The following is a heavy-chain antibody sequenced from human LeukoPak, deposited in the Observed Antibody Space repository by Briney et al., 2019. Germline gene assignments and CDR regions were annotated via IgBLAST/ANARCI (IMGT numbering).Heavy chain of an antibody. J-gene: IGHJ4*02. D-gene: IGHD4-17*01. Sequence: SETLSLTCTVSGGSISSYYWGWVRQPPGKGLEWLGYIYYSGSTNYNPSLKSRVTISVDTSKNQFSLKLSSVTAADTAVYYCARERAVTTYYYFDYWGQGTLVTVSS. CDR3: ARERAVTTYYYFDY. CDR1: GGSISSYY. CDR2: IYYSGST. V-gene: IGHV4-59*01.